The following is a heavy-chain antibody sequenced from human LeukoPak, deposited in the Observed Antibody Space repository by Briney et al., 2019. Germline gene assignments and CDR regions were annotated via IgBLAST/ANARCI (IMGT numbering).Heavy chain of an antibody. D-gene: IGHD1-26*01. CDR3: ARGGALTSFDS. Sequence: ASVKVSCKASGFSFSSYGFSWVRQAPGQGLEWMGWINAYNGKTNYAQKFQGRVTMTTDTSTTTVYMDLRRLRSDDTAVYFCARGGALTSFDSWGQGTLITVSS. J-gene: IGHJ4*02. CDR1: GFSFSSYG. CDR2: INAYNGKT. V-gene: IGHV1-18*01.